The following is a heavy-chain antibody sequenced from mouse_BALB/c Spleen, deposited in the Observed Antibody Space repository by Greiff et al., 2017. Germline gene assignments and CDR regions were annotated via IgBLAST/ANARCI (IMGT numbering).Heavy chain of an antibody. J-gene: IGHJ3*01. V-gene: IGHV1-87*01. CDR3: ASLNYYGSSWFAY. D-gene: IGHD1-1*01. CDR1: GYTFTSYW. CDR2: IYPGDGDT. Sequence: QVQLKESGAELARPGASVKLSCKASGYTFTSYWMQWVKQRPGQGLEWIGAIYPGDGDTRYTQKFKGKATLTADKSSSTAYMQLSSLASEDSAVYYCASLNYYGSSWFAYWGQGTLVTVSA.